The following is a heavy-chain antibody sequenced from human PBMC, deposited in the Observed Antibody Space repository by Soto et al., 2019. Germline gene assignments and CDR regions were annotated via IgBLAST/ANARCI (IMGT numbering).Heavy chain of an antibody. CDR1: GYSFTSYW. CDR2: IYPGDSDT. D-gene: IGHD3-22*01. CDR3: AKYYYDSSGLEYAFDI. Sequence: PGESLKISCKGSGYSFTSYWIGWVRQMPGKGLEWMGIIYPGDSDTRYSPSFQGQVTISADKSISTAYLQWSSLKASDTAMYYCAKYYYDSSGLEYAFDIWGQGTMVTVSS. J-gene: IGHJ3*02. V-gene: IGHV5-51*01.